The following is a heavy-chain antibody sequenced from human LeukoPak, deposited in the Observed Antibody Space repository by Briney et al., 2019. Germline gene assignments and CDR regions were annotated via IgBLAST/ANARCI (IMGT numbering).Heavy chain of an antibody. CDR1: GFTFSSYA. D-gene: IGHD2-2*01. CDR3: AKHPAAMDGGYYYYYGMDV. Sequence: GGSLRLSCAASGFTFSSYAMSWLRQAPGKGLEGVSAISGSGGSTYYADSVKGRFTISRDNSKNTLYLQMNSLRAEDTAVYYCAKHPAAMDGGYYYYYGMDVWGKGTTVTVSS. J-gene: IGHJ6*04. CDR2: ISGSGGST. V-gene: IGHV3-23*01.